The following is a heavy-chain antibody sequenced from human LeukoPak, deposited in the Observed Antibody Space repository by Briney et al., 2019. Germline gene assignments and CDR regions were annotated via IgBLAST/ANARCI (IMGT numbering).Heavy chain of an antibody. CDR3: ARGARTSGSYLIDY. CDR2: IYYSGST. V-gene: IGHV4-39*07. J-gene: IGHJ4*02. CDR1: GGSISSSSYY. D-gene: IGHD1-26*01. Sequence: SETLSLTCTVSGGSISSSSYYWGWIRQPPGKGLEWIGSIYYSGSTNYNPSLKSRVTISVDTSKNQFSLKLSSVTAADTAVYYCARGARTSGSYLIDYWGQGTLVTVSS.